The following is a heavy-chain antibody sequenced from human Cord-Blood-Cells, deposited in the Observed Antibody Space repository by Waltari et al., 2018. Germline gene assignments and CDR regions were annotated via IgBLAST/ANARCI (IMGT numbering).Heavy chain of an antibody. CDR2: FDPEAGET. CDR3: ATLFLRYISSWVDY. CDR1: GYTFCELY. V-gene: IGHV1-24*01. Sequence: QVQLVQSGAEVKKPGASVKVSCKVSGYTFCELYMHWVRRAPGQGLEWMGGFDPEAGETIYAQKCQGIVTMTEDTSTYTTYMELSSLRSEDTAVYYCATLFLRYISSWVDYWGQGTLVTVSS. D-gene: IGHD6-13*01. J-gene: IGHJ4*02.